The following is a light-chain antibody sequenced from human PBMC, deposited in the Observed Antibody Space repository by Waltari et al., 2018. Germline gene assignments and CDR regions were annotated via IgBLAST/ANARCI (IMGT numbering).Light chain of an antibody. CDR1: TGAVTSGQF. V-gene: IGLV7-46*01. CDR2: DTS. Sequence: QAVVTQEPSLTVSPGGTVTLTCGSSTGAVTSGQFPYWLQQKPGQAPRTLIYDTSNRHSLTPARFSGSLLGGKAALTLSGAQPEDEAEYYCLLFYSGAQVFGGGTKLTVL. J-gene: IGLJ3*02. CDR3: LLFYSGAQV.